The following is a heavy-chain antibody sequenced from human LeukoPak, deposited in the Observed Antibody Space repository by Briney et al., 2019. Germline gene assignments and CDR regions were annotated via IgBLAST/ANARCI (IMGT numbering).Heavy chain of an antibody. D-gene: IGHD5-24*01. CDR1: GFTFSSYS. Sequence: GRSLRLSCAASGFTFSSYSMQWVRQTPGKGLEWVGIMSNSGENTFYGEAVKGRFTISRDNSQNTLYLQMNSLRAEDTAVYYCASMRWLQSSVDYWGQGTLVTVSS. V-gene: IGHV3-33*05. CDR2: MSNSGENT. J-gene: IGHJ4*02. CDR3: ASMRWLQSSVDY.